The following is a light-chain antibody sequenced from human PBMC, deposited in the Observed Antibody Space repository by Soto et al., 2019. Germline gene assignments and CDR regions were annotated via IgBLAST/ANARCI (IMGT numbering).Light chain of an antibody. CDR2: GAS. V-gene: IGKV3-15*01. Sequence: EIVMTQSPATLSVSPGERATLSCRASQSVSSNLAWSQQKPGQAPRLLIYGASTRATGIPARFSGSGSGTEFTLTISSLQSEDVAVYYCQQYNNWPPFTFGPGTKVDIK. J-gene: IGKJ3*01. CDR3: QQYNNWPPFT. CDR1: QSVSSN.